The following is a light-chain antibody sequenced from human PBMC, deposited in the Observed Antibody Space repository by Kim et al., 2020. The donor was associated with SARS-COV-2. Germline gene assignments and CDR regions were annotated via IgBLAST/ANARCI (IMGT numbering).Light chain of an antibody. CDR2: QDS. Sequence: VSPGKTASITCSGDKLGDKYACWYQQKPGQAPVLVIYQDSKRPSGIPERFSGSNSGNTATLTVSGTQAMDEADYYCQAWDSSTYVFGTGTKVTVL. V-gene: IGLV3-1*01. CDR1: KLGDKY. CDR3: QAWDSSTYV. J-gene: IGLJ1*01.